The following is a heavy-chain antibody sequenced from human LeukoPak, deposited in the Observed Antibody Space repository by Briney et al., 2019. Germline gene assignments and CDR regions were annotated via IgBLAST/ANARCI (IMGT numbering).Heavy chain of an antibody. CDR1: GDSDSSNSAA. D-gene: IGHD3-10*01. CDR2: TYYRSKWYN. CDR3: TRYYGSGSIRGYFQH. Sequence: SQTLSLTCAISGDSDSSNSAAWTWIRQSPSRGLEWLGRTYYRSKWYNDYAVSVKSRITINPDTSKNQFSLQLNSVTPEDTAVYYCTRYYGSGSIRGYFQHWGQGTLVTVSS. J-gene: IGHJ1*01. V-gene: IGHV6-1*01.